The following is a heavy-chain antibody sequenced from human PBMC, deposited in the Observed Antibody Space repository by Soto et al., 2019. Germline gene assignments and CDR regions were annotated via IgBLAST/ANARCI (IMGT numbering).Heavy chain of an antibody. Sequence: PSETLSLTCAVYGGSFSGYYWSWIRQPPGKGLEWIGEINHSGSTNYNPSLKSRVTISVDTSKNQFSLKLSSVTAADTAVYYCARARDYYYGWGSYFAYWGQGTLVTVSS. CDR1: GGSFSGYY. J-gene: IGHJ4*02. V-gene: IGHV4-34*01. CDR2: INHSGST. D-gene: IGHD3-10*01. CDR3: ARARDYYYGWGSYFAY.